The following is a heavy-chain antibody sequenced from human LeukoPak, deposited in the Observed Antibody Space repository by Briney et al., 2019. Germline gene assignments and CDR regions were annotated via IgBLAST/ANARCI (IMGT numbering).Heavy chain of an antibody. J-gene: IGHJ4*02. CDR1: GFTFSSYS. D-gene: IGHD2-15*01. V-gene: IGHV3-21*04. CDR3: AKDIIGWSFDY. CDR2: ISSSSSYI. Sequence: PGGSLRLSCAASGFTFSSYSMNWVRQAPGKGLEWVSSISSSSSYIYYADSVKGRFTISRDNSKNTMYLQMNSLRAEDTAVYYCAKDIIGWSFDYWGQGTLVTVSS.